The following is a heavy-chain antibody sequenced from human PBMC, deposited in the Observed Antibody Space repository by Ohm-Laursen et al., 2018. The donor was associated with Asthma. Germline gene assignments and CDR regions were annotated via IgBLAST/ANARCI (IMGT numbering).Heavy chain of an antibody. Sequence: SLRLSCAASEFTFSLYSMNWVRQAPGKGLEWVSYISSSSSTIYYADSVKGRFTISRDNSKNTLYLQMNSLRAEDTALYYCAKLGYCTSNSCYDYWGQGTLVTVSS. CDR1: EFTFSLYS. V-gene: IGHV3-48*01. CDR3: AKLGYCTSNSCYDY. CDR2: ISSSSSTI. D-gene: IGHD2-2*01. J-gene: IGHJ4*02.